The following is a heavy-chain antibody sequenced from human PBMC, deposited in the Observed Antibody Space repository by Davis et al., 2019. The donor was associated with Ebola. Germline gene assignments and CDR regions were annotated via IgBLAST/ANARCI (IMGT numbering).Heavy chain of an antibody. J-gene: IGHJ6*02. CDR3: ARDQDYGDPEIFYYYYGMTS. CDR1: GFTFSSYG. V-gene: IGHV3-33*01. Sequence: GGSLRLSCAASGFTFSSYGMHWVRQAPGKGLEWVAVIWYDGSNKYYADSVKGRFTISRDNSKNTLYLQMNSLRAEDTAVYYCARDQDYGDPEIFYYYYGMTSGAKGPRSPSP. CDR2: IWYDGSNK. D-gene: IGHD4-17*01.